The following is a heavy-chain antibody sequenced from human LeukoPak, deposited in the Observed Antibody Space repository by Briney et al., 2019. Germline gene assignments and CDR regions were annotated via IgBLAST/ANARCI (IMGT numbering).Heavy chain of an antibody. J-gene: IGHJ4*02. V-gene: IGHV3-23*01. Sequence: PGGSLRLSCATSGFTFNSYNMNWVRQAPGKGLEWVSGISGDGANTYYVDSVKGRFTISRDNSKNTVYLQMMNLRAEDTAMYYCAKSGLRPVLTPGRGIHFFDYWGQGILVTVSS. CDR1: GFTFNSYN. CDR2: ISGDGANT. CDR3: AKSGLRPVLTPGRGIHFFDY. D-gene: IGHD3-10*01.